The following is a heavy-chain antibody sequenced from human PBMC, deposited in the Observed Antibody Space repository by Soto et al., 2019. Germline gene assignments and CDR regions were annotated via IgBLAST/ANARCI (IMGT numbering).Heavy chain of an antibody. D-gene: IGHD5-18*01. CDR3: ASGIQLWLRRINNGYSG. CDR2: IIPMFGTA. V-gene: IGHV1-69*12. CDR1: GGTFSTYA. Sequence: QVQLVQSGAEVKKPESSVKVSCKAPGGTFSTYAISWVRQAPGQGLEWMGGIIPMFGTANYAQRFQDRVTITADESTNTVHMKLSSLRSEDMAVYFCASGIQLWLRRINNGYSGWGEGTLVTVSS. J-gene: IGHJ4*02.